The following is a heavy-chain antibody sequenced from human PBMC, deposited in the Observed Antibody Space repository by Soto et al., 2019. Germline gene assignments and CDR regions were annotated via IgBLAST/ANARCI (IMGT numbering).Heavy chain of an antibody. CDR2: ISWDSGII. CDR1: GFTLDDYA. D-gene: IGHD3-3*01. CDR3: AKSRAGCWSVYHIGDAFDI. V-gene: IGHV3-9*01. Sequence: DVQLVESVGGLVQTGRSLRLSCAASGFTLDDYAMHWVRQARGKGLVRVSGISWDSGIIGYADSVKGRFTISRDNAKKALYLQGNSLSAEDTALYYCAKSRAGCWSVYHIGDAFDIWGQGTMVTVSS. J-gene: IGHJ3*02.